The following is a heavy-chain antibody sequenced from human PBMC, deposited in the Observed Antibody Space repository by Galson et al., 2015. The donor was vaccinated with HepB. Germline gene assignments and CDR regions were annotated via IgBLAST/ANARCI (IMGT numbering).Heavy chain of an antibody. V-gene: IGHV4-61*02. Sequence: TLSLTCTVSGGSISSGSYYWSWIRQPAGKGLEWIGRIYTSGSTNYNPSLKSRVTMLVDTSKNQFSLKLSSVTAADTAVYYCARGRRKLDYWGQGTLVTVSS. CDR1: GGSISSGSYY. CDR2: IYTSGST. J-gene: IGHJ4*02. CDR3: ARGRRKLDY.